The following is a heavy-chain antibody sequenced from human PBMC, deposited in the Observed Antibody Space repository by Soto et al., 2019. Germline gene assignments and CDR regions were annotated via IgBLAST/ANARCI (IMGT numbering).Heavy chain of an antibody. Sequence: NPSETLSLTCTVSGGSISSYYWSWIRQPPGKGLEWIGYIYYSGSTNYNPSLKSRVTISVDTSKNQFSLKLSSVTAADTAVYYCARVSSDFGVVISPHFDYCGQGPLVTVSS. J-gene: IGHJ4*02. D-gene: IGHD3-3*01. V-gene: IGHV4-59*01. CDR2: IYYSGST. CDR1: GGSISSYY. CDR3: ARVSSDFGVVISPHFDY.